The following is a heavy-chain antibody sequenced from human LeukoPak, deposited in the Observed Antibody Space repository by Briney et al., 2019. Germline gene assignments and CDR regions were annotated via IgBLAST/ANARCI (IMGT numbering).Heavy chain of an antibody. CDR3: ARGSVVPAAGHYYYMDV. V-gene: IGHV1-69*05. CDR2: IIPIFGTA. CDR1: GGTFSSYA. D-gene: IGHD2-2*01. Sequence: GASVKVSCKASGGTFSSYAISWVRQAPGQGLEWMGEIIPIFGTANYAQKFQGRVTITTDESTSTAYMELSSLRSEDTAVYYCARGSVVPAAGHYYYMDVWGKGTTVTVSS. J-gene: IGHJ6*03.